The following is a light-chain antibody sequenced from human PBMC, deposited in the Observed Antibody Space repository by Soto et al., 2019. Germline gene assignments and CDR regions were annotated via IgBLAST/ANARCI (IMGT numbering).Light chain of an antibody. J-gene: IGKJ2*01. V-gene: IGKV3-15*01. Sequence: EIVMTQSPATLSVSPGERATLSCRASQSVSSNLAWYQQKPGQAPRLLIYGASTRATGIPARFSGSGSGTEFTLTISSPQSEDFAVYYCQQYNNWRYTFGHGTKLEIK. CDR2: GAS. CDR3: QQYNNWRYT. CDR1: QSVSSN.